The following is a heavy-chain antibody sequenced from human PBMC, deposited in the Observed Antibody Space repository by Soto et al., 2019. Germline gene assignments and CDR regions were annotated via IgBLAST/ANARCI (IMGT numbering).Heavy chain of an antibody. CDR3: ARGPTRDAGYFY. CDR1: GFTFSNFA. J-gene: IGHJ4*02. Sequence: EVPLVESGGGLVQPGGSLRLSCAASGFTFSNFAMLWVRQAPGKGLEYVSAINTNGNSTYYANSVMGRFTISRDNSKNTLYLQMGNLRADDMAVYYCARGPTRDAGYFYWGQGTLVTVSS. CDR2: INTNGNST. V-gene: IGHV3-64*01. D-gene: IGHD1-26*01.